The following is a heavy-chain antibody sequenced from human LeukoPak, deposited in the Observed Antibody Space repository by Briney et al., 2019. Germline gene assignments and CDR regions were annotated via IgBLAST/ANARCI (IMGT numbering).Heavy chain of an antibody. J-gene: IGHJ3*02. Sequence: SETLSLTCTVSGDSIGSHYWSWIRQPPGKGLEWIGYIFYVGSTNYNPSLKRRVTISVDTSKNQFSLKLNSVTAADTAVYYCARDYYDSRGEAFDIWGQGTMVTVSS. V-gene: IGHV4-59*11. CDR3: ARDYYDSRGEAFDI. CDR2: IFYVGST. CDR1: GDSIGSHY. D-gene: IGHD3-22*01.